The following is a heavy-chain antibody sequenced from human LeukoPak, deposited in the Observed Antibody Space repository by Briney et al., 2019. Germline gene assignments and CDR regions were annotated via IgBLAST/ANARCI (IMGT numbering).Heavy chain of an antibody. Sequence: PSETLSLTCTVSGGSISSGGYYWSWIRQHPGKGLEWIGYIYYSGSTYYNPSLKSRVTISVDTSKNQFSLKLSSVTAADTAVYYCARSSYCSGGSCYGKIDYWGQGTLVTVSS. D-gene: IGHD2-15*01. CDR2: IYYSGST. CDR3: ARSSYCSGGSCYGKIDY. J-gene: IGHJ4*02. CDR1: GGSISSGGYY. V-gene: IGHV4-31*03.